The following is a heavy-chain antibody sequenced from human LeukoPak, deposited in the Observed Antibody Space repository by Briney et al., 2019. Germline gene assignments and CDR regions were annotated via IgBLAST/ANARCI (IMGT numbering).Heavy chain of an antibody. Sequence: SGGSLRLSCAASGFTFNNYWMSWVRQAPGKGLEWVSFIYSGGNTHYSDSVKGRFTISRDNSKNTLYLQMNSLRAEDTAVYYCARRAGEYSHPYDYWGQGTLVTVSS. CDR3: ARRAGEYSHPYDY. D-gene: IGHD4-17*01. CDR2: IYSGGNT. J-gene: IGHJ4*02. CDR1: GFTFNNYW. V-gene: IGHV3-53*01.